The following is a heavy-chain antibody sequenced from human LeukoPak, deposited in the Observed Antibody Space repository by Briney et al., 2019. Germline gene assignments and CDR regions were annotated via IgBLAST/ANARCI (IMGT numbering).Heavy chain of an antibody. D-gene: IGHD3-10*01. V-gene: IGHV3-43*01. CDR1: GFTFDDYA. CDR2: ISWEGHTT. CDR3: ARDTDYGSATNYFDS. Sequence: PGGSLRPSCAASGFTFDDYAMHWVRQAPGKGLEWVALISWEGHTTYYADSVRGRFTISRDNSKNSLYLQMNSLRSGDTAFYYCARDTDYGSATNYFDSWGQGTLVSVSS. J-gene: IGHJ4*02.